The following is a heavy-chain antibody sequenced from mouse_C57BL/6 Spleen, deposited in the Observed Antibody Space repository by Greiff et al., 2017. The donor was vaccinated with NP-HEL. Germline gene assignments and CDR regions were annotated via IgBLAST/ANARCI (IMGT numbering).Heavy chain of an antibody. J-gene: IGHJ1*03. CDR1: GYTFTDYN. Sequence: VQLQQSGPELVKPGASVKIPCKASGYTFTDYNMDWVKQSHGKSLEWIGDINPNNGGTIYNQKFKGKATLTVDKSSSTAYMELRSLTSEDTAVYYCARGGNGSSYRDWYFDVWGTGTTVTVSS. CDR3: ARGGNGSSYRDWYFDV. CDR2: INPNNGGT. V-gene: IGHV1-18*01. D-gene: IGHD1-1*01.